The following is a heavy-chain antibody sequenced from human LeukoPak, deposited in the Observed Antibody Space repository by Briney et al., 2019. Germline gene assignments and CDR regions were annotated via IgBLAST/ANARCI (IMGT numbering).Heavy chain of an antibody. J-gene: IGHJ2*01. Sequence: ASVKVSCKASGYTFTGYYLHWVRQAPGQGLEWMGWINPNSGGTNYAQKFQGRVTMTRDTSISTAYMELSRLRSDDTAVYYCARSKTAAWYFDLWGRGTLVTVSS. CDR2: INPNSGGT. CDR1: GYTFTGYY. CDR3: ARSKTAAWYFDL. V-gene: IGHV1-2*02.